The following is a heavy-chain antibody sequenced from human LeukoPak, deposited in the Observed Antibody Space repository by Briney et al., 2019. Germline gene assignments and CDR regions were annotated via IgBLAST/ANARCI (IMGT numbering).Heavy chain of an antibody. Sequence: SGPTLVKPTQTLTLTCTFSGFSLSTHGVGVGWIRQPPGKALEWLALIYWDDGERYSPSLRSRLTITKDTSKNQVVLTMTNIDPVDTATHYCAHRHDVRGVVVTFDSWGQGTLVTVSS. V-gene: IGHV2-5*02. CDR1: GFSLSTHGVG. J-gene: IGHJ4*02. CDR2: IYWDDGE. D-gene: IGHD3-10*02. CDR3: AHRHDVRGVVVTFDS.